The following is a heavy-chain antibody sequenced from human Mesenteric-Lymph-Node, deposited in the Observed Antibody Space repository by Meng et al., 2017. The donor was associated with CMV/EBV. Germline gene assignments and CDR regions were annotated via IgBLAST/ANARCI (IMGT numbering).Heavy chain of an antibody. V-gene: IGHV4-39*01. CDR3: ARHSVDSGWGDVDY. CDR2: FYYSGTT. CDR1: GGFISRSNYY. J-gene: IGHJ4*02. Sequence: SGGFISRSNYYCGWIRQPPGKGLEWIGSFYYSGTTYYNPSLKSRLTISVDTTKNQFSLKLSSVTAADTAVYYCARHSVDSGWGDVDYWGQGALVTVSS. D-gene: IGHD6-19*01.